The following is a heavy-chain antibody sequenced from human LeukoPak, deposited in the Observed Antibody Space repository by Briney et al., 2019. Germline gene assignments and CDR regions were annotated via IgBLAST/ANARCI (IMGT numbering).Heavy chain of an antibody. CDR3: ARDRGSIVGDSPAFDP. CDR2: INPNSGGT. V-gene: IGHV1-2*02. Sequence: ASVKVSCKASGYTFTGYYVHWVRQAPGQGLEWMGWINPNSGGTNYAQKFQGRVTMTRDTSISTAYMELSRLRSDDTAVYYCARDRGSIVGDSPAFDPWGQGTLVTVSS. D-gene: IGHD1-26*01. CDR1: GYTFTGYY. J-gene: IGHJ5*02.